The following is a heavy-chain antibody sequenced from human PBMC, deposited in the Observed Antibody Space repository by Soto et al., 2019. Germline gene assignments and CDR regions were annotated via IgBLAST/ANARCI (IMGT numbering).Heavy chain of an antibody. CDR2: INAGNGNT. Sequence: ASVKVSCKASGYTFTIDVMHWVRQAPGQRLEWMGWINAGNGNTKYSQNFQGRVTITRDTSASTAYMEVSSLRSEDTAVYYCARGITSGHPQYFQHWGQGTLVTVSS. D-gene: IGHD2-8*01. CDR3: ARGITSGHPQYFQH. J-gene: IGHJ1*01. V-gene: IGHV1-3*01. CDR1: GYTFTIDV.